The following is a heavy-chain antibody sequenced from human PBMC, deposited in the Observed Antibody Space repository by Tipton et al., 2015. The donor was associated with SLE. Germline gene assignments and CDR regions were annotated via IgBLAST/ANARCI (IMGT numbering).Heavy chain of an antibody. V-gene: IGHV5-51*03. CDR2: IYPGDSDT. J-gene: IGHJ3*02. CDR1: GYSFTNYW. Sequence: QLVQSGAEVKKPGESLKISCKASGYSFTNYWIGWVRQMSGKCLEWMGSIYPGDSDTRYSPSFQGQVILSADKSMSTAYLQWTSLKASDTAMHYCARCRGTESSLAASAMWGQVTMVSVTS. D-gene: IGHD1-7*01. CDR3: ARCRGTESSLAASAM.